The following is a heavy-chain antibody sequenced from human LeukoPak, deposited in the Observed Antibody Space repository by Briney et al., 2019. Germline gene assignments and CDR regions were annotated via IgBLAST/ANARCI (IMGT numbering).Heavy chain of an antibody. D-gene: IGHD2-15*01. V-gene: IGHV3-23*01. CDR2: ISGSGGST. Sequence: DPGGSLRLSCAASGFTFSSYAMSWVRQAPGKGLEWVSAISGSGGSTYYADSVKGRFTISRDNSKNTLYLQMNSLRAEDTAVYYCAKNLGWRGHLFDYWGQGTLVTVSS. CDR1: GFTFSSYA. CDR3: AKNLGWRGHLFDY. J-gene: IGHJ4*02.